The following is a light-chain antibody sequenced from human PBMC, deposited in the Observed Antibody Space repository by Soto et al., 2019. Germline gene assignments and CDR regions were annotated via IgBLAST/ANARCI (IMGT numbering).Light chain of an antibody. V-gene: IGKV4-1*01. CDR2: WAS. CDR1: QSVLYSSNNKNY. CDR3: QQYYDAPQT. Sequence: DIVMTQSPDSLAVSLGERATINCKSSQSVLYSSNNKNYLAWYQQKPGQPPKLLIYWASTRESGVPDRFSGSGSGTDFMLTISSLQAEDGAVYYCQQYYDAPQTFGQGTKVEIK. J-gene: IGKJ1*01.